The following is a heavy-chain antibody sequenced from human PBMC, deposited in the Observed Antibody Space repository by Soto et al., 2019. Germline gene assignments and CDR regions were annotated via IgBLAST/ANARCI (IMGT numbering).Heavy chain of an antibody. CDR1: GYTLTELS. J-gene: IGHJ6*02. V-gene: IGHV1-24*01. Sequence: ASVKVSCKVSGYTLTELSMHWVRQAPGKGLEWMGGFDPEDGETIYAQKFQGRVTMTEDTSTDTAYMVLSSLRSEDTAVYYCATSSATYYYYYGMDVWGQGTTVTVSS. CDR3: ATSSATYYYYYGMDV. D-gene: IGHD1-26*01. CDR2: FDPEDGET.